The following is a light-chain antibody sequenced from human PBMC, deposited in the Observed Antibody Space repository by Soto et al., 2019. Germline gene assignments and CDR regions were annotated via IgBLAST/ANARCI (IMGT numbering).Light chain of an antibody. Sequence: IQLTQSPSSLSASVGDRVTITCLASQGISSNLAWYQQKPGRAPKLLIFGASTLQSGVPSRFSGSGSGTDFTLTISSLQPEDFATYYCQQLFDSPITFGQGTRLEIK. CDR3: QQLFDSPIT. CDR1: QGISSN. J-gene: IGKJ5*01. CDR2: GAS. V-gene: IGKV1-9*01.